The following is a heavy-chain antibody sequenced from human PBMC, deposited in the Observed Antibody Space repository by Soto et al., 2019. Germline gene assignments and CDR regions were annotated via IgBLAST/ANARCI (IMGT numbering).Heavy chain of an antibody. CDR1: GFTFGNYV. D-gene: IGHD4-17*01. J-gene: IGHJ3*01. CDR3: AKDPNGDYLGAFDC. CDR2: ISASGGGT. V-gene: IGHV3-23*04. Sequence: QMVESGGGLVQPGGSLRLSCAASGFTFGNYVVTWVLQAPGRGLEWVSAISASGGGTFYADSVRGRFTISRDNYRNTLYFEMTSLRAEDTSLCFCAKDPNGDYLGAFDCWGRGTMVIVSS.